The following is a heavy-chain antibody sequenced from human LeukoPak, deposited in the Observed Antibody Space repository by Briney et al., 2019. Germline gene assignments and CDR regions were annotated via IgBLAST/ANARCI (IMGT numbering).Heavy chain of an antibody. CDR1: GYTFTSYG. CDR2: ISCYNGDT. CDR3: ARDPSNSSGYHAHFDS. V-gene: IGHV1-18*01. Sequence: ASVKVSCTASGYTFTSYGISWVRQAPGQGLEWMGWISCYNGDTMYAQNVQGRVTMTTDTSTRTAYIELRSLRSDDTAMYYCARDPSNSSGYHAHFDSWGQGTLVTVSS. J-gene: IGHJ4*02. D-gene: IGHD3-22*01.